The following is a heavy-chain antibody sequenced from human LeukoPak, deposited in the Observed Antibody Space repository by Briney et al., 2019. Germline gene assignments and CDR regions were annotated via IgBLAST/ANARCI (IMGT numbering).Heavy chain of an antibody. Sequence: SVKVSCKASGGTFSSYAISWVRQAPGQGLEWMGGIISIFGTANYAQKFQGRVTITADKSTSTAYMELSSLRSEDTAVYYCARESTFGGVIVTHYFDYWGQGTLVTVSS. CDR1: GGTFSSYA. D-gene: IGHD3-16*02. V-gene: IGHV1-69*06. CDR2: IISIFGTA. J-gene: IGHJ4*02. CDR3: ARESTFGGVIVTHYFDY.